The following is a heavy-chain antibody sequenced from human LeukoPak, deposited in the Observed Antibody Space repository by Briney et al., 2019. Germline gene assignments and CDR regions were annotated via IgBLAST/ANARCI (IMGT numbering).Heavy chain of an antibody. CDR3: AKGGDESGYSLIDY. V-gene: IGHV3-23*01. CDR2: ISGSGGST. CDR1: GFTFSXYA. J-gene: IGHJ4*02. D-gene: IGHD3-3*01. Sequence: GGSLRLSCAASGFTFSXYAMSWVRQAPGKGLXWXXXISGSGGSTYYADSVKGRFTISRDNSKNTLYLQMNSLRAEDTAVYYCAKGGDESGYSLIDYWGQGTLVTVSS.